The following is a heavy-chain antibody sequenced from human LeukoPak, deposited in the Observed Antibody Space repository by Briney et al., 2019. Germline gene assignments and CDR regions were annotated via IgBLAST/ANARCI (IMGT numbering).Heavy chain of an antibody. J-gene: IGHJ4*02. CDR1: GFTFDDYA. Sequence: PGRSLRLSCAASGFTFDDYAMHWVRHAPGKGLEWVSGISWNSGSIDYADSVKGRFTISRDNAKNSLYLQMNSLRAEDTALYYCAKDVSYSSSWYHLDYWGQGTLVTVSS. CDR3: AKDVSYSSSWYHLDY. D-gene: IGHD6-13*01. V-gene: IGHV3-9*01. CDR2: ISWNSGSI.